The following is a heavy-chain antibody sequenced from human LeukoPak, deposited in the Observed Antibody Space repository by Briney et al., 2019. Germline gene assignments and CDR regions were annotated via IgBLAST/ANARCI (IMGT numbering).Heavy chain of an antibody. CDR3: ARNRRYSGSYFWFDP. CDR1: GGSISSYY. J-gene: IGHJ5*02. V-gene: IGHV4-59*01. Sequence: ASETLSLTCTVSGGSISSYYWSWIRQPPGKGLEWIGYIYYSGSTNYNPSLKSRVTISVDTSKNQFSLKLSSVTAADTAVYYCARNRRYSGSYFWFDPWGQGTLVTVSS. CDR2: IYYSGST. D-gene: IGHD1-26*01.